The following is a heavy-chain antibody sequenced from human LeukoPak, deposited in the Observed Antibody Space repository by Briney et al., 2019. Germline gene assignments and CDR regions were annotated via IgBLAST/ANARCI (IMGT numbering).Heavy chain of an antibody. CDR1: GFTFSSYG. Sequence: GGSLRLSCAASGFTFSSYGMSWVCQAPGKGLEWVSAISGSGDSAYYADSVEGRFTISRDNSKNTLYLQVNSLRAEDTAVYYCAKGGPGFNWFDPWGQGTLVTVSS. J-gene: IGHJ5*02. CDR3: AKGGPGFNWFDP. V-gene: IGHV3-23*01. CDR2: ISGSGDSA.